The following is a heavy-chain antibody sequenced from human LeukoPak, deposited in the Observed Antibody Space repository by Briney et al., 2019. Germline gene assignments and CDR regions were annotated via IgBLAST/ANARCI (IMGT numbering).Heavy chain of an antibody. CDR2: INPNSGGT. J-gene: IGHJ4*02. CDR3: ARMGSPGYYYDSSGYYGY. D-gene: IGHD3-22*01. V-gene: IGHV1-2*02. Sequence: GASVEVSCKASGYTFTGYYMHWVRQAPGQGLEWMGWINPNSGGTNYAQKFQGRVTMTRDTSISTAYMELSRLRSDDTAVYYCARMGSPGYYYDSSGYYGYWGQGTLVNVSS. CDR1: GYTFTGYY.